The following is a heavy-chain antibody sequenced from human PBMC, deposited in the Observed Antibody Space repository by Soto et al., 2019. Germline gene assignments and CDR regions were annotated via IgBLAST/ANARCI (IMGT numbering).Heavy chain of an antibody. Sequence: QVQLQESGPGLVKPSETLSLTCTVSGGSISSYYWSWIRQPPGKGLEWIGYIYYSGSTNYNPSLKSRVTISVDTSKNQFSLKLSSVTAADTAVYYCAREGTLIWYSSSSGAFDIWGQGTMVTVSS. CDR2: IYYSGST. CDR1: GGSISSYY. J-gene: IGHJ3*02. D-gene: IGHD6-6*01. CDR3: AREGTLIWYSSSSGAFDI. V-gene: IGHV4-59*01.